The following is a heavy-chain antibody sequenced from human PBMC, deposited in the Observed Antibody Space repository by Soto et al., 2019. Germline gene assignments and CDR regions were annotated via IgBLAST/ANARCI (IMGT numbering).Heavy chain of an antibody. CDR2: IAVGSGYT. V-gene: IGHV1-58*01. J-gene: IGHJ4*02. Sequence: SVKVSCKVSGFTFTSSAFQWVRQARGQRLEWIGWIAVGSGYTSYAQRFQDRVTLTRDMSTATTYMELSRLTSEDTAIYYCAADATAWQQMVPSDYWGQGTLVTVSS. CDR3: AADATAWQQMVPSDY. CDR1: GFTFTSSA. D-gene: IGHD2-8*01.